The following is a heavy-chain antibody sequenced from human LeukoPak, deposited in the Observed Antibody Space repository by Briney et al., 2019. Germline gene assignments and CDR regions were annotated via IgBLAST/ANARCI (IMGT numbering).Heavy chain of an antibody. Sequence: GGTLRLSCAASGFTFSSYSMNWVRQAPGKGREGVSSISSSSSNIYYADSVKGRFTISRDNAKNSLYLQMNSLRAEDTAVYYCARDHMITFGGVIVSDPLPNWFDPWGQGTLVTVSS. CDR1: GFTFSSYS. CDR2: ISSSSSNI. J-gene: IGHJ5*02. D-gene: IGHD3-16*02. V-gene: IGHV3-21*01. CDR3: ARDHMITFGGVIVSDPLPNWFDP.